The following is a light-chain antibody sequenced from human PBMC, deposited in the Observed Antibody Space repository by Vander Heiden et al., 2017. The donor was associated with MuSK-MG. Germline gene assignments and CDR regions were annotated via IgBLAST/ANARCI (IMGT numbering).Light chain of an antibody. CDR2: DTS. Sequence: QAVVTQEPSLTVSPGGTVTLTCGASTGAVTSGHNPSGIQQKPGQAPRTLIDDTSNKHAWTPARFSGSLLGGKAALTLSGAQPEDEADYYCFLCHGGPWVVGGGTKLTVL. CDR3: FLCHGGPWV. J-gene: IGLJ3*02. CDR1: TGAVTSGHN. V-gene: IGLV7-46*01.